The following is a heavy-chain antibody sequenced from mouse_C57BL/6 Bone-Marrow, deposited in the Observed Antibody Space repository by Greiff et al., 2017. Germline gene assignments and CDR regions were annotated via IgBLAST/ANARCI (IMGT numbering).Heavy chain of an antibody. D-gene: IGHD2-5*01. V-gene: IGHV1-26*01. Sequence: EVQLQQSGPELVKPGASVKISCKASGYTFTDYYMNWVKQSHGKSLEWIGDINPNNGGTSYNQKFKGKATLTVDKSSSTAYMELRSLTSEDSAVDYCARPEAYYSNPAWFAYWGQGTLVTVSA. CDR2: INPNNGGT. CDR1: GYTFTDYY. CDR3: ARPEAYYSNPAWFAY. J-gene: IGHJ3*01.